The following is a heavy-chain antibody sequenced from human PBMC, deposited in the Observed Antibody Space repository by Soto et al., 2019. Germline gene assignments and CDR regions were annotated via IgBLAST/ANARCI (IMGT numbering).Heavy chain of an antibody. D-gene: IGHD1-1*01. CDR1: GGTFSSYA. J-gene: IGHJ6*03. CDR2: IIPIFGTA. V-gene: IGHV1-69*13. CDR3: ATKPRTTGTTYYYYYYMDV. Sequence: ASVKVSCKASGGTFSSYAISWVRQAPGQGLEWMGGIIPIFGTANYAQKFQGRVTITADESTSTAYMELSSLRSEDTAVYYCATKPRTTGTTYYYYYYMDVWGQGTTVTVSS.